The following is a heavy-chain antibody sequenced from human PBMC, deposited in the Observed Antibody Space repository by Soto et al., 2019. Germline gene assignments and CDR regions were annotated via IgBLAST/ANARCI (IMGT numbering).Heavy chain of an antibody. J-gene: IGHJ6*02. Sequence: PGESLKISCKGSGYSFTSYWISWVRQMPGKGLEWMGRIDPSDSYTNYSPSFQGHVTISADKSISTAYLQWSSLKASDTAMYYCARHYTAMALLYGMDVWGQGTTVTVS. CDR2: IDPSDSYT. D-gene: IGHD5-18*01. CDR1: GYSFTSYW. V-gene: IGHV5-10-1*01. CDR3: ARHYTAMALLYGMDV.